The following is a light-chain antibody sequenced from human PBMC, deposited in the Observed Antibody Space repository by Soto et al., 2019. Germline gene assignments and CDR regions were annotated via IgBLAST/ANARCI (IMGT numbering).Light chain of an antibody. CDR1: SVDISY. CDR3: SSYAGRDIWV. CDR2: EVT. J-gene: IGLJ3*02. Sequence: QSALTQPPSASGSRGQSVTISCTGTSVDISYVSWFQQHPGKAPKLIICEVTKRPSGVPDRFSGSKSGNTASLTVSGLQDDDEADYYCSSYAGRDIWVFGGGTKLTVL. V-gene: IGLV2-8*01.